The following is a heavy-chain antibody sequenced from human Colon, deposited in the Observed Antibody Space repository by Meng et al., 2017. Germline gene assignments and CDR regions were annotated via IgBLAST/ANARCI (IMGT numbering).Heavy chain of an antibody. CDR3: AREGSQDTAMVSGDY. J-gene: IGHJ4*02. CDR1: GFTFSSYE. Sequence: GESLKISCAASGFTFSSYEMNWVRQAPGKGLEWVSYISSSGSTIYYADSVKGGFTISRDNAKNSLYMQMNSLRAEDTAVYYCAREGSQDTAMVSGDYWGQGTLVTVSS. D-gene: IGHD5-18*01. CDR2: ISSSGSTI. V-gene: IGHV3-48*03.